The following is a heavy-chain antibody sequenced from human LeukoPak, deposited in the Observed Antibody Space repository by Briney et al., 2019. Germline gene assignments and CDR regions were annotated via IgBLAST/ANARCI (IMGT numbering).Heavy chain of an antibody. J-gene: IGHJ4*02. CDR1: GVSISSSSYY. D-gene: IGHD6-13*01. Sequence: SETLSLTCTVSGVSISSSSYYWGWTRQPPGKGLEWIGSIYYSGSTYYNPSLKSRVTISVDTSKNQFSLKLSSVTAADTAVYYCARARGVLADYWGQGTLVTVSS. V-gene: IGHV4-39*01. CDR3: ARARGVLADY. CDR2: IYYSGST.